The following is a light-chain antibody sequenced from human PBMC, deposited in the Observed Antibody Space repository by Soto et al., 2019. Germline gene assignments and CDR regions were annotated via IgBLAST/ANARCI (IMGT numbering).Light chain of an antibody. J-gene: IGKJ1*01. CDR3: HQYNDYSWT. CDR2: KAS. Sequence: DIQMTQSPSTLSASVGDRVAITCRASQSISIWLAWYQQKPGKAPKLLIYKASSLESGVPSRFSGSGSGTEFTLTICSLQPDDFATYYCHQYNDYSWTFGQGTKVEIK. CDR1: QSISIW. V-gene: IGKV1-5*03.